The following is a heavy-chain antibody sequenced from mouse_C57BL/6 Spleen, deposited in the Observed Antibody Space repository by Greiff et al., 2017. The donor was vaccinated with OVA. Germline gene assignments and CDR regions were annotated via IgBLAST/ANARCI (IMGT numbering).Heavy chain of an antibody. CDR1: GYTFTSYW. CDR3: ARAPITTVVDWYFDV. Sequence: QVQLKQSGAELAKPGASVKLSCKASGYTFTSYWMHWVKQRPGQGLEWIGYINPSSGYTKYNQKFKDKATLTADKSSSTAYMQLSSLTYEDSAVYYCARAPITTVVDWYFDVWGTGTTVTVSS. D-gene: IGHD1-1*01. V-gene: IGHV1-7*01. J-gene: IGHJ1*03. CDR2: INPSSGYT.